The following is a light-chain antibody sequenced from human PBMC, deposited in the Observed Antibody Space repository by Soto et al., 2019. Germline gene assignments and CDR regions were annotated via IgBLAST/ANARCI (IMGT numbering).Light chain of an antibody. CDR3: AAWDDSLNGWV. J-gene: IGLJ3*02. CDR2: SLN. Sequence: QSVLTQPPSASGTPGQRVTISCSGSRSNIGRNTVNWYQQLPGAAPKLLIYSLNGGPSGGPDRFSGCRSGASASLGVSGLQSEDEADYYCAAWDDSLNGWVFGGGTKLTVL. CDR1: RSNIGRNT. V-gene: IGLV1-44*01.